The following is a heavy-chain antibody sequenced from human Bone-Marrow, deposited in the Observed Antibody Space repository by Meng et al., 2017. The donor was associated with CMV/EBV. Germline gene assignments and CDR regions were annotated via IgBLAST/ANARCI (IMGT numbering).Heavy chain of an antibody. CDR3: ARQDQFPGTFDI. CDR1: GFSFSDYY. Sequence: GESLKISCAASGFSFSDYYMSWIRQAPGEGLEWLSHISNIESTIFYGDSVKGRFTISRDNAKNSLYLQISSLRADDTAVYYCARQDQFPGTFDIWGQGTMVTVSS. J-gene: IGHJ3*02. D-gene: IGHD1-26*01. V-gene: IGHV3-11*04. CDR2: ISNIESTI.